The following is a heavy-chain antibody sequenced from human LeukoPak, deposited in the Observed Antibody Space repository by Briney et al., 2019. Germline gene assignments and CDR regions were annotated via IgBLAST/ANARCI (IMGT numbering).Heavy chain of an antibody. V-gene: IGHV1-18*01. D-gene: IGHD3-22*01. CDR3: ARDRAGYYDSSGHVDY. Sequence: ASVKVSCKASGYTFTSYGISWVRQAPGQGLEWMGWISAYNGNTNYAQKLQGRVTMTTDTSTRTAYMELRSLRSDDTAVYYCARDRAGYYDSSGHVDYWGQGTLVTVSS. J-gene: IGHJ4*02. CDR2: ISAYNGNT. CDR1: GYTFTSYG.